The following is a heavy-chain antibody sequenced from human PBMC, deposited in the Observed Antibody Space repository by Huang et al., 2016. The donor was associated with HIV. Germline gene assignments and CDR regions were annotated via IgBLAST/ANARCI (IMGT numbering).Heavy chain of an antibody. J-gene: IGHJ4*02. CDR1: GFSISSYW. V-gene: IGHV3-74*01. CDR2: SYSDGSST. CDR3: ARDPRIQSWLNFFDY. Sequence: EVQLVESGGGLVQPGGSLRLSCAASGFSISSYWMHWVRQAPGKGRVWVSRSYSDGSSTSYADSGKGRFTISRDNAKNTLYLQMNSLRAEDTAVYYCARDPRIQSWLNFFDYWGQGTLVSVSS. D-gene: IGHD3-22*01.